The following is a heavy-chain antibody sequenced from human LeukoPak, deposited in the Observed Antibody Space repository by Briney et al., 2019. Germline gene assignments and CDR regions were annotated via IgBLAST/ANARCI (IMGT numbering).Heavy chain of an antibody. CDR1: GFTFSSYA. Sequence: GGSLRLSCAASGFTFSSYAMHWVRQAPGKGLEWVAVISYDGSNKYYADSVKGRFTISRDNSKNTLYLQMNSLRAEDTAVYYCAKDRVGDYWGQGTLVTVSS. D-gene: IGHD3-3*01. CDR2: ISYDGSNK. CDR3: AKDRVGDY. J-gene: IGHJ4*02. V-gene: IGHV3-30-3*01.